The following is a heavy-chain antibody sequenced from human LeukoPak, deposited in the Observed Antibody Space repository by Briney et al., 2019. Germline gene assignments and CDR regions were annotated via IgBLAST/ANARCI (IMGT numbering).Heavy chain of an antibody. CDR2: IIPIFGTA. CDR3: ARGGGYCSGGSCQLDY. V-gene: IGHV1-69*13. CDR1: GYTFASKS. Sequence: SVKVSCKASGYTFASKSMHWVRQAPGQGLEWMGGIIPIFGTANYAQKFQGRVTITADESTSTAYMELSSLRSEDTAVYYCARGGGYCSGGSCQLDYWGQGTLVTVSS. D-gene: IGHD2-15*01. J-gene: IGHJ4*02.